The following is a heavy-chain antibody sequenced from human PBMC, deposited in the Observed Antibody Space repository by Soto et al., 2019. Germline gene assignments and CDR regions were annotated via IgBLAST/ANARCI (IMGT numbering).Heavy chain of an antibody. Sequence: SVKVSCKASGGTFSSYSINWVRQAPGQGLEWMGGIVPIFGTNYAQKFQGRVTITADESTSTAYMELSSLRSEDTAVYYCATPIKYYDSWSGYSPFDYWGQGTLVTVSS. V-gene: IGHV1-69*13. CDR3: ATPIKYYDSWSGYSPFDY. J-gene: IGHJ4*02. CDR2: IVPIFGT. CDR1: GGTFSSYS. D-gene: IGHD3-3*01.